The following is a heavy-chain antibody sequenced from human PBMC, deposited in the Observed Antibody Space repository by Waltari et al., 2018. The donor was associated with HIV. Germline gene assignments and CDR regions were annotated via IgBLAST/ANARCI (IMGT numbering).Heavy chain of an antibody. V-gene: IGHV4-39*01. CDR2: IFYNGSA. CDR1: GGAISSSRSF. Sequence: QLQLQESGPGLVQPSETLSLTCTVSGGAISSSRSFWGWLRQSPGQGLDWIGSIFYNGSANYNPSLKSRATLSVDTSKNQFSLKLNSVTAADTAVYYCARSPRGEQWLAYWGQGTLVTVSS. D-gene: IGHD6-19*01. CDR3: ARSPRGEQWLAY. J-gene: IGHJ1*01.